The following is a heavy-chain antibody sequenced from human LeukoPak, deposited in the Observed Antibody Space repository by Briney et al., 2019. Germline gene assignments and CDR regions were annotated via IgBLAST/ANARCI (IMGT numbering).Heavy chain of an antibody. CDR3: AGTRGLRLGIAGLY. J-gene: IGHJ4*02. V-gene: IGHV1-69*05. CDR2: IIPIFGTA. Sequence: SVKLSCKASGGTFSSYAISWVRQAPGHGLEWMGGIIPIFGTANYAQKFQGRVTITTDESTSTAYMELSSLRSEDTAVYYCAGTRGLRLGIAGLYWGQGTLVTVSS. CDR1: GGTFSSYA. D-gene: IGHD6-13*01.